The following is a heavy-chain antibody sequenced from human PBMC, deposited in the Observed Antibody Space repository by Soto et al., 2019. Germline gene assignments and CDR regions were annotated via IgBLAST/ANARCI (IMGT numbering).Heavy chain of an antibody. CDR2: INPSGGST. J-gene: IGHJ6*02. V-gene: IGHV1-46*01. D-gene: IGHD3-9*01. Sequence: ASVKVSCKASGYTFTSYYMHWVLQAPGQGLEWMGIINPSGGSTSYAQKFQGRVTMTRDTSTSTVYMELSSLRSEDTAVYYCMRDRLGRYFDWLPSYHYCAMDVWG. CDR3: MRDRLGRYFDWLPSYHYCAMDV. CDR1: GYTFTSYY.